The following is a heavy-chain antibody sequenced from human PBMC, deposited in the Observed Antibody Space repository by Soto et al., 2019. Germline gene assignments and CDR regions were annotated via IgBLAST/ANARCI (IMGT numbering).Heavy chain of an antibody. J-gene: IGHJ4*02. CDR3: AKLVIDAYSGYDLGYCSGGSCDDDY. CDR1: GFTFSSYG. D-gene: IGHD2-15*01. Sequence: GGSLRLSCAASGFTFSSYGMHWVRQAPGKGLEWVAVISYDGSNKYYADSVKGRFTISRDNSKNTLYLQMNSLRAEDTAVYYCAKLVIDAYSGYDLGYCSGGSCDDDYWGQGTLVTVSS. V-gene: IGHV3-30*18. CDR2: ISYDGSNK.